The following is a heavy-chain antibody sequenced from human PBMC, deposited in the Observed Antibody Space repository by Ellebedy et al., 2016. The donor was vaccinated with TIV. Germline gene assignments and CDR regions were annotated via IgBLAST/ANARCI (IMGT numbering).Heavy chain of an antibody. V-gene: IGHV3-23*01. CDR1: GFTFSKYV. CDR2: INGGGDRT. CDR3: AKEKQYCRTSSCDPGDY. D-gene: IGHD2-2*01. J-gene: IGHJ4*02. Sequence: GESLKISXSASGFTFSKYVMSWVRQAPGKGLEWVSGINGGGDRTYYADSVKGRFTISRDNSKNTVYLQMNSLRAEDTAIYYCAKEKQYCRTSSCDPGDYWGQGTLVTVSS.